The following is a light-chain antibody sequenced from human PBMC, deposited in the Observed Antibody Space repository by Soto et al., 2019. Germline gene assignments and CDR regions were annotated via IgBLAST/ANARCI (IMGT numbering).Light chain of an antibody. V-gene: IGLV1-47*01. Sequence: QSVLTQPPSASGPPWQRVTISCSVSSSNIGSNYVYWYQQLPGAAPKLLIYRNNQRPSGVPDRFSGSKSGTSASLAISGLRSEDEADYYCAAWDDSLSGYVFGTGTKVTVL. CDR3: AAWDDSLSGYV. J-gene: IGLJ1*01. CDR1: SSNIGSNY. CDR2: RNN.